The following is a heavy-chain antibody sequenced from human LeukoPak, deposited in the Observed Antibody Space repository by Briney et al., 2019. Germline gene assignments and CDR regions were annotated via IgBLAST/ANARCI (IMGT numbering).Heavy chain of an antibody. CDR3: VGGIYFDY. CDR1: GYSISSGYY. J-gene: IGHJ4*02. Sequence: PSETLSLTCTVSGYSISSGYYWGWIRQPPGKGLEWIGSIYHSGSTYYDPSLKSRVTISVDTSKNQFSLKLSSVTAADTAVYYCVGGIYFDYWGQGTLVTVSS. D-gene: IGHD3-16*01. CDR2: IYHSGST. V-gene: IGHV4-38-2*02.